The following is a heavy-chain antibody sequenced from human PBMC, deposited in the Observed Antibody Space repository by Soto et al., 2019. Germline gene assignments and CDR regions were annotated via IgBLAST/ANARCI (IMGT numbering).Heavy chain of an antibody. Sequence: ASVKVSCKASGYTFTSYGISWVRQAPGQGLEWMGWISAYNGNTNYAQKLQGRVTMTTDTSTSTAYMELRSLRSDDTAVYYCARDIGYDFWSGYRYWGQGTLVTVSS. CDR1: GYTFTSYG. D-gene: IGHD3-3*01. CDR2: ISAYNGNT. CDR3: ARDIGYDFWSGYRY. J-gene: IGHJ4*02. V-gene: IGHV1-18*01.